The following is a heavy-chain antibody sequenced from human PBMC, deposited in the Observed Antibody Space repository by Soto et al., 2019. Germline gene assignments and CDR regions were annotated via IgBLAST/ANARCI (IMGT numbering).Heavy chain of an antibody. V-gene: IGHV4-34*01. CDR1: AGSFRGYY. CDR2: TNHSGST. Sequence: SPTLPLPCALYAGSFRGYYWSWFRRPPGTGLEWIGETNHSGSTDYNPSLKSRVTISVDTSKNQSSLKLSSVPAADTAVYYGACANGVHPTFDQGAQGAQVTVFS. CDR3: ACANGVHPTFDQ. J-gene: IGHJ4*02. D-gene: IGHD3-10*01.